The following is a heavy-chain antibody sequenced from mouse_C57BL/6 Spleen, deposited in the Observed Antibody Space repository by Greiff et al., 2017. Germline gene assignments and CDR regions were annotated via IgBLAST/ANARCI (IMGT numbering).Heavy chain of an antibody. D-gene: IGHD1-1*01. V-gene: IGHV14-3*01. J-gene: IGHJ4*01. Sequence: EVMLVESVAELVRPGASVKLSCTASGFNIKNTYMHWVKQRPEQGLEWIGRIDPANGNTKYAPKFQGKATITADTSSNTAYLQLSSLTSEDTAIYYCARWSYYGSSYDYYAMDYWGQGTSVTVSS. CDR3: ARWSYYGSSYDYYAMDY. CDR2: IDPANGNT. CDR1: GFNIKNTY.